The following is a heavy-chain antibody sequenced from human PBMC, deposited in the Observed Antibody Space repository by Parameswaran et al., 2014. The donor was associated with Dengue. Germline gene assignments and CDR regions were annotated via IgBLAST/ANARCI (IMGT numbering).Heavy chain of an antibody. Sequence: WVRQAPGQRLEWMGWINAGNGNTKYSQKFQGRVTITRDTSASTAYMELSSLRSEDTAVYYCARIPPVVPAAGDYDSYYYYYYGMDVWAKGPRSPS. J-gene: IGHJ6*02. CDR2: INAGNGNT. D-gene: IGHD2-2*01. V-gene: IGHV1-3*01. CDR3: ARIPPVVPAAGDYDSYYYYYYGMDV.